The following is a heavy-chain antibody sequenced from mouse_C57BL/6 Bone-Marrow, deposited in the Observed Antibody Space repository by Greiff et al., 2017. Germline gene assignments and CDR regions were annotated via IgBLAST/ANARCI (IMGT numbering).Heavy chain of an antibody. V-gene: IGHV1-4*01. CDR1: GYTFTSYT. CDR2: INPSSGYT. D-gene: IGHD1-1*01. J-gene: IGHJ3*01. CDR3: ARSPITTVGPWFAY. Sequence: QVQLQQSGAELARPGASVKMSCKASGYTFTSYTMHWVKQRPGQGLEWIGYINPSSGYTKYNQKFKDKATLTADKSSSTAYMQLSSLTSEDSAVYYCARSPITTVGPWFAYWGQGTLVTVSA.